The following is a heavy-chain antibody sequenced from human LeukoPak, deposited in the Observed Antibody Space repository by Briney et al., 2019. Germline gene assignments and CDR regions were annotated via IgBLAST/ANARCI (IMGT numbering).Heavy chain of an antibody. CDR2: IYYSGST. J-gene: IGHJ3*02. V-gene: IGHV4-30-4*08. CDR3: ARHVVVVAATLVSAFDI. Sequence: SETLSLTCTVSGGSISSGDYYWSWIRRPPGTGLEWIGYIYYSGSTYYNPSLKSRVTISVDTSKNQFSLKLSSVTAADTAVYYCARHVVVVAATLVSAFDIWGQGTMVTVSS. CDR1: GGSISSGDYY. D-gene: IGHD2-15*01.